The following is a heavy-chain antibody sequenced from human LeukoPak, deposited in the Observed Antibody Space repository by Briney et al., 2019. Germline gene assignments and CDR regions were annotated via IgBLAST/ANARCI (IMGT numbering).Heavy chain of an antibody. CDR3: ARAGLSIFGMITPNWFDP. Sequence: PSETLSLTCSVYGGSFSDYYWSWIRQPPGKGLEWIGEISHSGSTKFNPSLKSRVTISVDTSRNQFSLDLTSVNAADTAVYYCARAGLSIFGMITPNWFDPWGQGTLVSVSS. V-gene: IGHV4-34*01. D-gene: IGHD3-3*01. CDR2: ISHSGST. CDR1: GGSFSDYY. J-gene: IGHJ5*02.